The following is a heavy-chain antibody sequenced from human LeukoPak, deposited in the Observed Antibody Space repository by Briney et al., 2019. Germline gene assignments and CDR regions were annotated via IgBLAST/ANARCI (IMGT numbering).Heavy chain of an antibody. CDR2: TYYKSKRYN. CDR1: GDSVSSNSAA. J-gene: IGHJ4*02. V-gene: IGHV6-1*01. CDR3: ARDSSYYYDSSGTFDY. Sequence: SQTLSLTCAISGDSVSSNSAAWNWIRQSPSRGLEWLGRTYYKSKRYNDYAVSVKSRITINPDTSKNQFSLQLNSVTPEDTAVYYCARDSSYYYDSSGTFDYWGQGTLVTVSS. D-gene: IGHD3-22*01.